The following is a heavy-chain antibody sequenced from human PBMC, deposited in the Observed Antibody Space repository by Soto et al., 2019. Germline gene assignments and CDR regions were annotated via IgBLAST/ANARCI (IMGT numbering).Heavy chain of an antibody. Sequence: QVQLVQSGAEVKKPGSSVKVSCKASGGTFSSYAISWVRQAPGQGLEWMGGIIPIFGTANYAQKFQGRVTITADESTSTAYMELSSLRSEDTAVYYCASHRRNCTNGVCHDRNWFDPWGQGTLVTVSS. D-gene: IGHD2-8*01. CDR2: IIPIFGTA. J-gene: IGHJ5*02. V-gene: IGHV1-69*01. CDR1: GGTFSSYA. CDR3: ASHRRNCTNGVCHDRNWFDP.